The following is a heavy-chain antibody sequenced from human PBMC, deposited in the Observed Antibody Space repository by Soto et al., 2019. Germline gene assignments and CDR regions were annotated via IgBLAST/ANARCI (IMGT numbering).Heavy chain of an antibody. CDR1: GYSFATYG. J-gene: IGHJ4*02. D-gene: IGHD3-22*01. Sequence: QVQLVQSGAEVKKPGASVKVSCKASGYSFATYGFSWVRQAPGQVLEFVGWISAHNGDTHYSQKLQGRVTLTTVPSTNTGYRELRSLTSDDTALYFCATEPIYYNDGSGDYPLGHWGKGTLVTVSS. CDR3: ATEPIYYNDGSGDYPLGH. V-gene: IGHV1-18*04. CDR2: ISAHNGDT.